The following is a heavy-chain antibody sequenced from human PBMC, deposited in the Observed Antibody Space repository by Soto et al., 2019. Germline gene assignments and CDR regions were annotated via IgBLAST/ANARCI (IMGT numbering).Heavy chain of an antibody. CDR3: ARDPTIFGVVQNYGMDV. CDR2: ISAYNGYT. J-gene: IGHJ6*02. CDR1: GYTFTTFA. D-gene: IGHD3-3*01. Sequence: QVQLVQSGAEVKKPGASVKVSCKASGYTFTTFAISWVRQAPGQGLEWMGWISAYNGYTNYAQKLQGRVTMTTDTSTSTAYMELRSLSSDDTAVYYCARDPTIFGVVQNYGMDVWGQGTTVTVSS. V-gene: IGHV1-18*01.